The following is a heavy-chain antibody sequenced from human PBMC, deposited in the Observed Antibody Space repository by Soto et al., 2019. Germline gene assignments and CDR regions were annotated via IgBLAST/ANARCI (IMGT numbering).Heavy chain of an antibody. V-gene: IGHV3-23*01. J-gene: IGHJ4*02. D-gene: IGHD6-25*01. Sequence: HPGGSLRLSCAASGFTFSSYAMSWVRQAPGKGLEWVSAISGSGGSTYYADSVKGRFTISRDNSKNTLYLQMNSLRAEDTAVYYCAKPRLKSAALPLFDYWCQGTLLTISS. CDR2: ISGSGGST. CDR3: AKPRLKSAALPLFDY. CDR1: GFTFSSYA.